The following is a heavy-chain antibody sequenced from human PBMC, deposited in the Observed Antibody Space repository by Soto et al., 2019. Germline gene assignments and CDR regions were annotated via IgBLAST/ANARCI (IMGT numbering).Heavy chain of an antibody. J-gene: IGHJ4*02. D-gene: IGHD1-1*01. CDR1: GFDVTTNC. CDR3: VRDKRTISGIFPGY. V-gene: IGHV3-53*01. CDR2: VCTGGAT. Sequence: LRLSCVGSGFDVTTNCMRWVRQAPGKGLECVSIVCTGGATHYADSVKGRFTISRDSSKNTVHLQMNNVRAEDTAVYYCVRDKRTISGIFPGYWGQGTQVTSPQ.